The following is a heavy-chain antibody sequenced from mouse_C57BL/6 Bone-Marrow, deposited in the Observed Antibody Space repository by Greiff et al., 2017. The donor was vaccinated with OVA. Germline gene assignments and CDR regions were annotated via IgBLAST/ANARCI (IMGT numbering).Heavy chain of an antibody. D-gene: IGHD1-1*01. CDR2: IYPRDGST. Sequence: VQVVESGPELVKPGASVKLSCKASGYTFTSYDINWVKQRPGQGLEWIGGIYPRDGSTKYNEKFKGKATLTVDTSSSTAYMELHSLTSADSAVYFCARDYYGSSYPAWFAYWGQGTLVTVSA. CDR3: ARDYYGSSYPAWFAY. J-gene: IGHJ3*01. CDR1: GYTFTSYD. V-gene: IGHV1-85*01.